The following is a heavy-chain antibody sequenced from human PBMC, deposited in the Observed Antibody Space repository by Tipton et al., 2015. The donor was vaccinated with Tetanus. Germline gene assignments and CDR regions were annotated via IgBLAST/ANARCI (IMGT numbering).Heavy chain of an antibody. V-gene: IGHV3-7*03. CDR2: MKQDGSEI. D-gene: IGHD2-8*01. CDR3: VRGGMMYADY. Sequence: SLRLSCVASGLSFSSYTMSWVRQAPGKGLEWVVTMKQDGSEIKYVDSVTGRFTISRDNAKNSLYLQLNSLRAEGTAVYYCVRGGMMYADYWGQGTLVTVSS. CDR1: GLSFSSYT. J-gene: IGHJ4*02.